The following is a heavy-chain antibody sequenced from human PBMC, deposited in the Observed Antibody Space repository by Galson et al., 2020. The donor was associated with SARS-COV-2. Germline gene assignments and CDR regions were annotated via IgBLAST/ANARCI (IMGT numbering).Heavy chain of an antibody. J-gene: IGHJ4*02. CDR2: VRYDGSKT. CDR3: ARDGGYGVGCVDY. CDR1: GFTFSSYG. Sequence: GGSLRLSCAASGFTFSSYGIHWVRQAPGKGLEWVAFVRYDGSKTYYADAVKGRFTISRDNSQSSLYLQMNSLRAEDTAVYYCARDGGYGVGCVDYWGQGTLVTVSS. D-gene: IGHD3-22*01. V-gene: IGHV3-30*02.